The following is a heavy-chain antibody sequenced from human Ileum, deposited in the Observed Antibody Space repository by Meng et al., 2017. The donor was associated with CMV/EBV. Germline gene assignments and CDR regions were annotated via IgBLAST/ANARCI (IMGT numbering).Heavy chain of an antibody. CDR1: GFTFNNYT. CDR3: ARDGSYRFDY. V-gene: IGHV3-21*01. Sequence: GGSLRLSCAACGFTFNNYTINRVRRAPGKGLEWVSRISSSSCYISYVESVKGRFTISRDYAKKSLCLQMNILRVGDTAVYYCARDGSYRFDYWGQGTLVTVSS. CDR2: ISSSSCYI. J-gene: IGHJ4*02. D-gene: IGHD1-26*01.